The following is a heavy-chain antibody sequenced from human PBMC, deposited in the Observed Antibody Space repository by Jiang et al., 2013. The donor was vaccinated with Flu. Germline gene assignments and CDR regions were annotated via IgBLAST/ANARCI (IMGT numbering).Heavy chain of an antibody. J-gene: IGHJ4*02. D-gene: IGHD1-1*01. V-gene: IGHV4-61*02. CDR1: SGSVSGHDYY. Sequence: GPGLVKPSQTLSLTCTVSSGSVSGHDYYWSWIRQPAGKGLEWIGRIQTSGNTNYNPSLKSRVTISLDTSKTQFSLRLSSVTAADTAVYYCARVLVLQYWNDFFDYWGQGNPGHRLL. CDR3: ARVLVLQYWNDFFDY. CDR2: IQTSGNT.